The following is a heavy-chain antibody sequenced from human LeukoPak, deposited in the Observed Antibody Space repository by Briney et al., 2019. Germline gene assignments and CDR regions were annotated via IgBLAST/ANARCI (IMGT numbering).Heavy chain of an antibody. Sequence: SETLSLTCAVYGGSFSGYYWSWIRQPPGKGLEWIGEINHSGSTNYNPSLKSRVTISVDTSKNQFSLKLSSVTAADTAVYYCARDSGSYRAFDIWGQGTMVTVSS. V-gene: IGHV4-34*01. D-gene: IGHD1-26*01. CDR3: ARDSGSYRAFDI. CDR1: GGSFSGYY. J-gene: IGHJ3*02. CDR2: INHSGST.